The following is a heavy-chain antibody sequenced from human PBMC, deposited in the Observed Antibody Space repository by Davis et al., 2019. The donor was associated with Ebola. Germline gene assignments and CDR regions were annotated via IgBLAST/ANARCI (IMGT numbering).Heavy chain of an antibody. D-gene: IGHD6-19*01. J-gene: IGHJ3*02. CDR3: ARGLWLVTSDAFDI. Sequence: SVKVSCKASGGTFSSYAISWVRQAPGQGLEWMGRIIPILGIANYAQKFQGRVTITADESTSTAYMELSSLRSEDTAVYYCARGLWLVTSDAFDIWGQGTMVTVSS. CDR2: IIPILGIA. V-gene: IGHV1-69*04. CDR1: GGTFSSYA.